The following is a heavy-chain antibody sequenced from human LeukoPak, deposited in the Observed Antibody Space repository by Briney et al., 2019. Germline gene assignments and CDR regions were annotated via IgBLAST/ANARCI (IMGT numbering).Heavy chain of an antibody. CDR3: ASGFKRGYYDSSGYPPFDY. CDR2: INAGNGNT. CDR1: GYTLTSYA. V-gene: IGHV1-3*01. J-gene: IGHJ4*02. D-gene: IGHD3-22*01. Sequence: ASVKVSCKASGYTLTSYAMHWVRQAPGQRLEWMGWINAGNGNTKYSQKFQGRVTITRDTSASTAYMELSSLRSEDTAVYYCASGFKRGYYDSSGYPPFDYWGQGTLVTVSS.